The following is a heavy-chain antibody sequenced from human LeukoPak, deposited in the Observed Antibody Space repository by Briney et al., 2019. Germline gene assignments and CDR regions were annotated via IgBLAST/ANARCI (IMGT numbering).Heavy chain of an antibody. CDR3: ARDLGGKSSYYFDY. D-gene: IGHD4-23*01. J-gene: IGHJ4*02. CDR2: IYYSGST. Sequence: SQTLSLTCTVSGGSISSGGYSWSWIRQHPGKGLEWIGYIYYSGSTYYNPSLKSRVTISVDTSKNQFSLKLSSVTAADTAVYYCARDLGGKSSYYFDYWGQGTLVTVSS. CDR1: GGSISSGGYS. V-gene: IGHV4-31*03.